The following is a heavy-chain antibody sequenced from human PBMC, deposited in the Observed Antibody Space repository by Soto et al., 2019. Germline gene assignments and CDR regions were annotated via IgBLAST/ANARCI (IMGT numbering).Heavy chain of an antibody. CDR2: ISWNSGSI. CDR1: GFTFDDYA. Sequence: GGSLRLSCAASGFTFDDYAMHWVRQAPGKGLEWVSGISWNSGSIGYADSVKGRFTISRDNAKNSLYLQMNSLRAEDTALYYCAKGQGFGESEPDSGLDYWGQGTLVTVSS. D-gene: IGHD3-10*01. V-gene: IGHV3-9*01. CDR3: AKGQGFGESEPDSGLDY. J-gene: IGHJ4*02.